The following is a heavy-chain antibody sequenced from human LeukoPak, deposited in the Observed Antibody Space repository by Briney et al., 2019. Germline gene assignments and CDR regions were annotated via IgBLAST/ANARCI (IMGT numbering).Heavy chain of an antibody. CDR1: GLTVRNNF. CDR2: IHSGGNT. D-gene: IGHD2-21*01. J-gene: IGHJ6*02. CDR3: ARTSNMAMAAYQGGTDYYYSGMDI. V-gene: IGHV3-53*01. Sequence: GGSLRLSCVASGLTVRNNFMSWVRQAPGKGLEWISVIHSGGNTDYADSVRGRFTISRDNYQNTIYLQMNSLRPGDTAVYYCARTSNMAMAAYQGGTDYYYSGMDIWGQGTTVTVSS.